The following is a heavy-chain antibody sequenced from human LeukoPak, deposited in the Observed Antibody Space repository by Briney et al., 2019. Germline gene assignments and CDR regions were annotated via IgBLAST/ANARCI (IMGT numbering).Heavy chain of an antibody. CDR1: GYTFTDYY. CDR2: IKPDSGAA. CDR3: TIDYGFDY. D-gene: IGHD4/OR15-4a*01. Sequence: GASVKVSCKAPGYTFTDYYLYWVRQAPGQGLEWMGWIKPDSGAAVYARKFQGRVTITRGTSITTAYMELSWLTSDDTAVYYCTIDYGFDYWGQGSLVTVSS. J-gene: IGHJ4*02. V-gene: IGHV1-2*02.